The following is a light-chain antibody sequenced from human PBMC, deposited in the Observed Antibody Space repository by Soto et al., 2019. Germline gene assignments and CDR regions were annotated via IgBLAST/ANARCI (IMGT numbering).Light chain of an antibody. V-gene: IGLV2-14*01. CDR1: SSDVGGYNY. CDR3: RSYTSSSTV. Sequence: HSVLTQPASVSGSPGQSITISCTGTSSDVGGYNYVSWYQQHPGKAPKLMIYDVSKRPSGVSNRFSGSKSGNTASLTISGLQAEDEADYYCRSYTSSSTVFGTGTKVTVL. CDR2: DVS. J-gene: IGLJ1*01.